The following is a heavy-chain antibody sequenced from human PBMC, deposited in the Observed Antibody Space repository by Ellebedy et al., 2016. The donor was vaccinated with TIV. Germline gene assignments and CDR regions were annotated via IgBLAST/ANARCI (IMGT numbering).Heavy chain of an antibody. CDR1: GFIFSDYY. CDR2: ISSRSSYT. V-gene: IGHV3-11*06. CDR3: ARGEAVAGTGRGYYYYGMDV. D-gene: IGHD6-19*01. Sequence: PGGSLRLSCAASGFIFSDYYMSWIRQAPGKGLEWVSYISSRSSYTNYADSVKGRFTISRDNAKKSLYLQMNSLRAEDTAVYSCARGEAVAGTGRGYYYYGMDVWGQGTTVTVSS. J-gene: IGHJ6*02.